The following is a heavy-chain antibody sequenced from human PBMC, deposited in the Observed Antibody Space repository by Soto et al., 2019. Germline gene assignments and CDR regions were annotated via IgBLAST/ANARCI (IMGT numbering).Heavy chain of an antibody. Sequence: QVQLVESGGGVVQPGRSLRLSCAASGFTFSSYGMHWVRQAPGKGLEWVAVIWYDGSNKYYADSVKGRFTISRDNSKNTLYLQMNSLRAEDTAVYYCAREMTTVTYFDYWGQGTLVTVSS. CDR2: IWYDGSNK. V-gene: IGHV3-33*01. CDR3: AREMTTVTYFDY. J-gene: IGHJ4*02. D-gene: IGHD4-17*01. CDR1: GFTFSSYG.